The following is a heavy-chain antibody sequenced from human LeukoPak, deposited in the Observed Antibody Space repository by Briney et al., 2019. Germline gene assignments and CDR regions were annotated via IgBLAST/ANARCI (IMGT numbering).Heavy chain of an antibody. D-gene: IGHD3-22*01. CDR1: GGSISSSSYY. V-gene: IGHV4-39*01. J-gene: IGHJ4*02. CDR3: ARGTYYYDSSGYLFDY. Sequence: SETLSLTCTASGGSISSSSYYWGWIRQPPGKGLEWIGSIYYSGSTYYNPSLKSRVTISVDTSKNQFSLKLSSVTAADTAVYYCARGTYYYDSSGYLFDYWGQGTLVTVSS. CDR2: IYYSGST.